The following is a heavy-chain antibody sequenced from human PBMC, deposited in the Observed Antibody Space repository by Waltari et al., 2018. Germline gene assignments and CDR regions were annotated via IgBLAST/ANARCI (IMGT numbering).Heavy chain of an antibody. J-gene: IGHJ3*02. Sequence: EVQLLESGGGLVQPGGSLRLSCAASGFTFSSYAMSWVRQAPGKGLEWVSSISSSSSYIYYADSVKGRFTISRDNAKNSLYLQMNSLRAEDTAVYYCARTGWSAFDIWGQGTMVTVSS. CDR3: ARTGWSAFDI. V-gene: IGHV3-21*01. CDR2: ISSSSSYI. D-gene: IGHD6-19*01. CDR1: GFTFSSYA.